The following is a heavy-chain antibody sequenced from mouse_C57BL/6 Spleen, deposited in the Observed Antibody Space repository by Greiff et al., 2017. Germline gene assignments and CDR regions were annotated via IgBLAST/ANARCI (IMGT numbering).Heavy chain of an antibody. CDR2: ISSGSSTI. CDR1: GFTFSDYG. Sequence: EVQLVESGGGLVKPGGSLKLSCAASGFTFSDYGMHWVRQAPEKGLEWVAYISSGSSTIYYADKVKGRFTISRDNAKNTLFLQMTSLRSEDTAMYYCARRSYGSIYGYAMDYWGQGTSVTVSS. CDR3: ARRSYGSIYGYAMDY. D-gene: IGHD1-1*01. V-gene: IGHV5-17*01. J-gene: IGHJ4*01.